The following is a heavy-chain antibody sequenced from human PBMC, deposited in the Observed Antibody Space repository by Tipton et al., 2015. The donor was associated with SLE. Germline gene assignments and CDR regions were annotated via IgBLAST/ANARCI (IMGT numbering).Heavy chain of an antibody. CDR1: GGSISSYY. J-gene: IGHJ5*02. Sequence: TLSLTCTVSGGSISSYYWSWIRQPAGKGLEWIGRIYTSGSTNYNPPHKRRVTMSVDTSKNQFSLKLSSVTAADTAVYYCARDRDDSSGSLFDPWGQGTLVTVSS. CDR3: ARDRDDSSGSLFDP. CDR2: IYTSGST. V-gene: IGHV4-4*07. D-gene: IGHD3-22*01.